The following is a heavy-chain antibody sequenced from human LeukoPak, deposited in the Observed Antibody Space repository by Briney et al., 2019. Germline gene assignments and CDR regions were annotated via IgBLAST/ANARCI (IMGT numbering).Heavy chain of an antibody. J-gene: IGHJ6*03. CDR3: ARASIAVPWGSEYMDV. D-gene: IGHD6-6*01. V-gene: IGHV1-69*05. CDR1: GGTFSSYA. CDR2: IIPIFGTA. Sequence: SVKVPCKASGGTFSSYAISWGRQGPGQGLEWVGGIIPIFGTANYAQKFQGRVTITTDESTSTAYMELSSLRSEDTAVYYCARASIAVPWGSEYMDVWGKGTTVTVSS.